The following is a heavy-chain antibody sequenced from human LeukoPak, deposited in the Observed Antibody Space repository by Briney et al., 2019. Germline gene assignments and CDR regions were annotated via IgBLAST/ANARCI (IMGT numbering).Heavy chain of an antibody. Sequence: GGSLRLSCAASGFTFSSYEMNWVRQAPGKWLEWVSYISSSGSTIYYADSVKGRFTISRDNAKNSLYLQMNRLRAEDTAVYYCARSAGTVTTGFDYWGQGTLVTVSS. D-gene: IGHD4-17*01. CDR3: ARSAGTVTTGFDY. CDR1: GFTFSSYE. CDR2: ISSSGSTI. J-gene: IGHJ4*02. V-gene: IGHV3-48*03.